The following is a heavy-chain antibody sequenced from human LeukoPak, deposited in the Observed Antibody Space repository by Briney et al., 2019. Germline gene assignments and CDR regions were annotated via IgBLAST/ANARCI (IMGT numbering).Heavy chain of an antibody. J-gene: IGHJ3*02. D-gene: IGHD3-22*01. CDR3: ARDLNYYDSSGNDAFDI. CDR1: GFTFSAYA. V-gene: IGHV3-23*01. Sequence: GGSLRLSCIVSGFTFSAYAMSWVRQAPGKGLEWVSVVTATGGETYYADSVRGRFIISRDNSRNTFYLQMNSLRAEDTAVYYCARDLNYYDSSGNDAFDIWGQGTMVTVSS. CDR2: VTATGGET.